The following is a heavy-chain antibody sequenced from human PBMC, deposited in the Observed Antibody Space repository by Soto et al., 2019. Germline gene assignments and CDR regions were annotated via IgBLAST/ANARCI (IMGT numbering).Heavy chain of an antibody. D-gene: IGHD6-6*01. J-gene: IGHJ4*02. CDR1: GFTFSSYG. CDR2: ISYDGSNK. Sequence: QVQLVESGGGVVQPGRSLRLFCAAAGFTFSSYGMHWVRQAPGKGLEWVAVISYDGSNKYYADSVKGRFTISRDNSKNTLYLQMNSLRAEDTAVYYCAKGDSSSSGFDYWGQGTLVTVSS. CDR3: AKGDSSSSGFDY. V-gene: IGHV3-30*18.